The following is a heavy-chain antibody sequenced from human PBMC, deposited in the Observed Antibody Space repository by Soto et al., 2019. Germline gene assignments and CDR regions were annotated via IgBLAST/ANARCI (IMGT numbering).Heavy chain of an antibody. Sequence: GGSLRLSCAVSGFYFNNYGINWVRQAPGKGLEWVSSVSKSDYTYYSDSVKGRFTISRDNSKNTRYLQMNNLRADDTAVYYCTKGGIPRRYNIPKVDFDYWGQGSLVTVSS. CDR2: VSKSDYT. J-gene: IGHJ4*02. CDR1: GFYFNNYG. V-gene: IGHV3-23*01. D-gene: IGHD1-1*01. CDR3: TKGGIPRRYNIPKVDFDY.